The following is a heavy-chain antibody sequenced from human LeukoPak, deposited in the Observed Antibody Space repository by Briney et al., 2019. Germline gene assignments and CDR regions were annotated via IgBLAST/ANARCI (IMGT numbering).Heavy chain of an antibody. CDR1: GYTFTGYY. CDR3: TSPGSMSYTLNY. V-gene: IGHV1-46*01. CDR2: INPSGGST. D-gene: IGHD3-10*01. J-gene: IGHJ4*02. Sequence: ASVKVSCKASGYTFTGYYMHWVRQAPGQGLEWMGIINPSGGSTSYAQKFQGRVTMTRDTSTSTLYMELSSLTSDETAVYYCTSPGSMSYTLNYWGQGTLVTVSS.